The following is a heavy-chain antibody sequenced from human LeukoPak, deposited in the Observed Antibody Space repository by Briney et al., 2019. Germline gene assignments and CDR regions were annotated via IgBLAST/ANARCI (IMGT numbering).Heavy chain of an antibody. Sequence: SETPSLTCTVSGGSISSGGYYWSWIRQHPGKGLEWIGYIYYSGSTYYNPSLKSRVTISVDTSKNQFSLKLSSVTAADTAVYYCAATYDFNAFDIWGQGTMVTVSS. D-gene: IGHD2-21*01. CDR1: GGSISSGGYY. J-gene: IGHJ3*02. V-gene: IGHV4-31*03. CDR2: IYYSGST. CDR3: AATYDFNAFDI.